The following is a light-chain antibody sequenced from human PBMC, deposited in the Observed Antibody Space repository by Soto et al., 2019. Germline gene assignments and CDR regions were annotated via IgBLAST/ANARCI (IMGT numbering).Light chain of an antibody. Sequence: SYELTQPPSVSVAPGKTAIITCGGNDIETKSVHWYQQKAGQAPVLVMSFDSDRPSGIPERFSGSNSGNTASLTITRAEAGEEADYYCQVWDRPTDLVFGGGTKLTVL. J-gene: IGLJ2*01. CDR2: FDS. V-gene: IGLV3-21*01. CDR3: QVWDRPTDLV. CDR1: DIETKS.